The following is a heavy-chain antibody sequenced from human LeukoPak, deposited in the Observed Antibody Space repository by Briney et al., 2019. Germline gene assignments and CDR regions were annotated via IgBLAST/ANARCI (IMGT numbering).Heavy chain of an antibody. Sequence: SSETLSLTCTVSGGSISSYLWSWIRQPAGKGLEWLGRIYTSGSTNYSPSLKSRLTISVDKSKNQFSLKLSSVTAADTAVYYCARDYYDSSGYYGRGGYYYMDVWGKGTTVTVSS. CDR3: ARDYYDSSGYYGRGGYYYMDV. CDR2: IYTSGST. CDR1: GGSISSYL. J-gene: IGHJ6*03. V-gene: IGHV4-4*07. D-gene: IGHD3-22*01.